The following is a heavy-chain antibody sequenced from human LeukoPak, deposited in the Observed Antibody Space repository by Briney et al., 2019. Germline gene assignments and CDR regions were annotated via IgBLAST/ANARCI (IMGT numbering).Heavy chain of an antibody. CDR2: IIPIFGTA. J-gene: IGHJ4*02. Sequence: SVKVSCKASGGTFSSYAISWVRQAPGQGLEWMGGIIPIFGTANYAQKFQGRVTITADESTSTAYMELSSLRSEDTAVYYCAGDRGYYDSSGYLDYWGQGTLVTVSS. CDR3: AGDRGYYDSSGYLDY. D-gene: IGHD3-22*01. V-gene: IGHV1-69*13. CDR1: GGTFSSYA.